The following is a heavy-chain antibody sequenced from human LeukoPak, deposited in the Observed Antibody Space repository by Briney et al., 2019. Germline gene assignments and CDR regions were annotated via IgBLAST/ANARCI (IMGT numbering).Heavy chain of an antibody. CDR3: ARGYSYGSDWFDP. CDR1: GGSISSYY. J-gene: IGHJ5*02. Sequence: SETLSLTCTVSGGSISSYYWSWIRQPPGKGLEWIGYIYYSGSTNYNPYLKSRVTISVDTSKNQFSLKLSSVTAADTAVYYCARGYSYGSDWFDPWGQGTLVTVSS. V-gene: IGHV4-59*01. CDR2: IYYSGST. D-gene: IGHD5-18*01.